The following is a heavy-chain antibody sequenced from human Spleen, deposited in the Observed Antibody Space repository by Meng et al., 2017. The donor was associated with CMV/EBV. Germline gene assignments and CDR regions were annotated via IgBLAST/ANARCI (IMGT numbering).Heavy chain of an antibody. J-gene: IGHJ3*02. CDR1: GFTFSDYG. CDR3: SGAFDI. CDR2: TRFDGRNK. Sequence: GESLKISCAASGFTFSDYGMHWVRQAPGRGLEWVAFTRFDGRNKFYVDSVRGRFTISRDNFKNTLDLQMDTLTAEDTAVYYCSGAFDIWGQGTMVTVSS. V-gene: IGHV3-30*02.